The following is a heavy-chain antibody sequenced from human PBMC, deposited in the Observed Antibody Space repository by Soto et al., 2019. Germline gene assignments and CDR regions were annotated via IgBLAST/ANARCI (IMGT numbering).Heavy chain of an antibody. Sequence: SETLSLTCAVSGGSFRGYFWSWIRQSPDKGLEWIGEINDSGSTYYNPSFKSRLTISVDTSKSQISLTLTCVTAADSAVYYCQGGDFWGQGTRVTVSS. CDR3: QGGDF. V-gene: IGHV4-34*01. CDR1: GGSFRGYF. CDR2: INDSGST. D-gene: IGHD3-16*01. J-gene: IGHJ4*02.